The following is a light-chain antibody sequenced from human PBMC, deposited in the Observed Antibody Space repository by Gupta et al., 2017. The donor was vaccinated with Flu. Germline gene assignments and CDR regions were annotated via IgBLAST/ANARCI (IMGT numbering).Light chain of an antibody. Sequence: SAPTYPTSVSGSPGHPITISCTGTSSDVGAYNYVSWYQQHPGKAPKLMISDVTKRPSGVSNRFSGSKSGNTASLTISGLQTEDEADYYCSSYKNSSTRVFGGGTKLTVL. J-gene: IGLJ3*02. CDR2: DVT. V-gene: IGLV2-14*03. CDR3: SSYKNSSTRV. CDR1: SSDVGAYNY.